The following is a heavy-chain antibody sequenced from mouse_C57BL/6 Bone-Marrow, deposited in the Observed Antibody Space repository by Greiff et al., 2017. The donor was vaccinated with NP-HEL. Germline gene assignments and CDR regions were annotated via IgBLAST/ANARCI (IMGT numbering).Heavy chain of an antibody. CDR3: ARDSPLIYYYGSSYPAWFAY. D-gene: IGHD1-1*01. Sequence: EVNVVESGGGLVQPGESLKLSCESNEYEFPSHDMSWVRKTPEKRLELVAAINSDGGSTYYPDTMERRFIISRDNTKKTLYLQMSSLRSEDTALYYCARDSPLIYYYGSSYPAWFAYWGQGTLVTVSA. J-gene: IGHJ3*01. CDR2: INSDGGST. V-gene: IGHV5-2*01. CDR1: EYEFPSHD.